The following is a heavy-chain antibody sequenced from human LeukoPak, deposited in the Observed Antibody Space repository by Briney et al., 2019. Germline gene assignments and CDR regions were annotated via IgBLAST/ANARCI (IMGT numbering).Heavy chain of an antibody. D-gene: IGHD1-26*01. CDR1: GASISSSSYY. CDR2: IYYSGNT. Sequence: PSETLSLTCTVSGASISSSSYYWGWIRQPPGKGLEWIGSIYYSGNTYYNPSLKSRVAISVDTSKDQFSLKLTSVAAADTAVYYCARQNVGATVGYYFDYWGQGTLVTLSA. J-gene: IGHJ4*02. V-gene: IGHV4-39*01. CDR3: ARQNVGATVGYYFDY.